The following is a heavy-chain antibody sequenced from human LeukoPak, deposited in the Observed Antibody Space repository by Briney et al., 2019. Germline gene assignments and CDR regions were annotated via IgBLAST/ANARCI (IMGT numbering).Heavy chain of an antibody. CDR2: ISYCGNNK. D-gene: IGHD3-10*01. Sequence: GRSLTLSCAASGFTFSRYAMHWVRQAPGKGLEGVGDISYCGNNKYYAPPVTSRFTISRDNSKNTLYLQMNILRAEDTSVYCCARDRSMGRGVIETRYFFYGMDVWGQGTTVSVSS. CDR3: ARDRSMGRGVIETRYFFYGMDV. CDR1: GFTFSRYA. J-gene: IGHJ6*02. V-gene: IGHV3-30*04.